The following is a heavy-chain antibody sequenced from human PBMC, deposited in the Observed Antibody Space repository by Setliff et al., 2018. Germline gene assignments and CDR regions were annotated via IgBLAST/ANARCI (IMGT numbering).Heavy chain of an antibody. CDR3: ARVALVVVISKAFDI. D-gene: IGHD2-21*01. Sequence: SETLSLTCTVSGGSISSGGYYWSWIRQHPGKGLEWIGYIYYSGSTDYNPSLKSRVTISVNTSKNQFSLKLSSVTAAATAVYYGARVALVVVISKAFDIWGQGTMVTVSS. CDR1: GGSISSGGYY. CDR2: IYYSGST. J-gene: IGHJ3*02. V-gene: IGHV4-31*03.